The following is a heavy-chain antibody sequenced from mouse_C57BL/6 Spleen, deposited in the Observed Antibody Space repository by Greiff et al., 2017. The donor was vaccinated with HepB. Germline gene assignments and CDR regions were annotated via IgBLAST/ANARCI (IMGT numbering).Heavy chain of an antibody. CDR1: GFNIKDYY. CDR3: TTVYYGSSSWYFDV. Sequence: EVKLVESGAELVRPGASVKLSCTASGFNIKDYYMHWVKQRPEQGLEWIGRIDPEDGDTEYAPKFQGKATMTADTSSNTAYLPLSSLTSEDTAVYYCTTVYYGSSSWYFDVWGTGTTVTVSS. D-gene: IGHD1-1*01. V-gene: IGHV14-1*01. CDR2: IDPEDGDT. J-gene: IGHJ1*03.